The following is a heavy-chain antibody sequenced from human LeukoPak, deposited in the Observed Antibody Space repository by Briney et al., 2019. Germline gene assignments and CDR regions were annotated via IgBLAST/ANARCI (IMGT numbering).Heavy chain of an antibody. CDR1: GGSISSYY. V-gene: IGHV4-59*01. D-gene: IGHD6-13*01. CDR3: ASSSSWQGYYYYYMDV. Sequence: SETLSLTCTVSGGSISSYYWSWIRQPPGKGLEWIGYIYYSGSTNYNPSLKSRVTISVDTSKNQFSLKLSSMTAADTAVYYCASSSSWQGYYYYYMDVWGKGTTVTVSS. J-gene: IGHJ6*03. CDR2: IYYSGST.